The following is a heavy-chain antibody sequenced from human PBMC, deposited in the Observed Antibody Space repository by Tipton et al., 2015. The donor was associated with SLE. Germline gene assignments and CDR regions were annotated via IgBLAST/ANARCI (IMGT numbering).Heavy chain of an antibody. CDR2: ISHSGDT. J-gene: IGHJ6*02. CDR3: ARSRGLGSCSGDNCYDYYFGMDV. V-gene: IGHV4-4*01. Sequence: TLSLTCGVSGGSITSNKWWTWVRQSPGKGLEWIGEISHSGDTDYNPSLKSRVTMSVDKSKNQFSLRLSSVTAADTAVYFCARSRGLGSCSGDNCYDYYFGMDVWGQGTTVTVSS. CDR1: GGSITSNKW. D-gene: IGHD2-15*01.